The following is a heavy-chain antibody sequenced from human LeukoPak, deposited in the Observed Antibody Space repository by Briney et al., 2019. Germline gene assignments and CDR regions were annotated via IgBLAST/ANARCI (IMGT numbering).Heavy chain of an antibody. CDR1: GFTFSSYW. CDR3: ARGSLEWLLYFDY. V-gene: IGHV3-7*01. Sequence: PGGSLRLSCAASGFTFSSYWMSWVRQAPGKGLEWVANIKQDGSEKYYVDSVKGRFTISRDNSKNTLYLQMNSLRAEDTAVYYCARGSLEWLLYFDYWGQGTLVTVSS. J-gene: IGHJ4*02. D-gene: IGHD3-3*01. CDR2: IKQDGSEK.